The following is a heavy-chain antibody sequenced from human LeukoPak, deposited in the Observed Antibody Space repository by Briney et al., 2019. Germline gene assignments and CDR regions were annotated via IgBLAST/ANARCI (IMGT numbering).Heavy chain of an antibody. D-gene: IGHD3-22*01. CDR1: GFTVSSNS. V-gene: IGHV3-53*01. Sequence: GGSLRLSCTVSGFTVSSNSMSWVRQAPGKGLEWVSFIYSGTIHYSDSVKGRFTISRDNAKNSLYLQMNSLRAEDTAVYYCARDSPLWYYYDSSGYYERYFDYWGQGTLVTVSS. J-gene: IGHJ4*02. CDR2: IYSGTI. CDR3: ARDSPLWYYYDSSGYYERYFDY.